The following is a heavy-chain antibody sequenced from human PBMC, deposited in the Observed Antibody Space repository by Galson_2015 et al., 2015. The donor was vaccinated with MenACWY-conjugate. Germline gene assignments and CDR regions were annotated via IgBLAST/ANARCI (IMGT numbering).Heavy chain of an antibody. V-gene: IGHV3-11*01. CDR1: GFTFSDYD. Sequence: SLRLSCAASGFTFSDYDMSWIRQAPGKGLEWVSYISSGGSSINHAEFVKGRFTISRDNAKNSQYLQMNSLRAEDTAVYYCAKDMGALGGSDYWGQGTLVTVSS. J-gene: IGHJ4*02. D-gene: IGHD1-26*01. CDR2: ISSGGSSI. CDR3: AKDMGALGGSDY.